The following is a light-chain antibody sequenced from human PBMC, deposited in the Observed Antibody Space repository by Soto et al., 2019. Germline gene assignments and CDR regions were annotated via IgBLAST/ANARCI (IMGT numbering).Light chain of an antibody. J-gene: IGKJ4*01. V-gene: IGKV1-33*01. CDR1: QDISNY. CDR3: QQYDNRPL. CDR2: DAS. Sequence: DIQMTQSPSSLSASVGDRVTITCQTSQDISNYLNWYQQKPGKAPMLLIYDASNMETGVPSMFRGSGYGTDFTFTISSLQPEDVATYYCQQYDNRPLFGGGTKVEIK.